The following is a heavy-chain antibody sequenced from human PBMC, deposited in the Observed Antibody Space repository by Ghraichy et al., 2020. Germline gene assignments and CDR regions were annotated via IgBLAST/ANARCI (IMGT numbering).Heavy chain of an antibody. CDR2: INSGGTT. CDR1: GFAFTGWA. J-gene: IGHJ4*02. V-gene: IGHV3-23*01. D-gene: IGHD1-7*01. CDR3: AKWGDDWNYLFYFDY. Sequence: GESLNISCEAAGFAFTGWAMSWVRQAPGKGLEWVSGINSGGTTYYADAVKGRFIISRDNSKKTLSLQMDSLRAEDTAVYYCAKWGDDWNYLFYFDYWGQGALVTVSS.